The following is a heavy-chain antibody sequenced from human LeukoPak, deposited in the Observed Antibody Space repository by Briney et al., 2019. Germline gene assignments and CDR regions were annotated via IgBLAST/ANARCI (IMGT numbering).Heavy chain of an antibody. Sequence: SETLSLTCAVYGGSFSGYYWSWIRQPPGKGLEWIGEINHSGSTNYNPSLKSRVTISVDTSKNQFSLKLSSVTAADTAVYYCARHAGSSWPTVFDYWGQGTLVTVSS. CDR2: INHSGST. J-gene: IGHJ4*02. CDR3: ARHAGSSWPTVFDY. D-gene: IGHD6-13*01. V-gene: IGHV4-34*01. CDR1: GGSFSGYY.